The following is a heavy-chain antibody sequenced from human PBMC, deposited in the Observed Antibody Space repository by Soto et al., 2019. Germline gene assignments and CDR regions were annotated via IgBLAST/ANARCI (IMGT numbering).Heavy chain of an antibody. J-gene: IGHJ4*02. CDR2: INWNGGST. D-gene: IGHD2-8*01. Sequence: EVQLVESGGGVVRPGGSLRLSCAASGFTFDDYGMSWVRQTPGKGLEWVSGINWNGGSTGYADSVKGRFTISRDNAKNSLYLQMNGLRAEDTALYYCARGHRLVYATLSPYDYWGQGTLVTVSS. CDR1: GFTFDDYG. V-gene: IGHV3-20*04. CDR3: ARGHRLVYATLSPYDY.